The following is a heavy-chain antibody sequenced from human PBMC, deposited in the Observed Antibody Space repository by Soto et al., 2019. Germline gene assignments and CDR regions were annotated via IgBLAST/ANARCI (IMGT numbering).Heavy chain of an antibody. CDR3: GSVMVRGRYYYMDV. CDR2: IIPILGIA. Sequence: QVQLVQSGAEVKKPGSSVNVSCKASGGTFSSYTISWVRQAPGQGLGWMGMIIPILGIANYAQKFQSRVTITADKSASTADMELSSLRSEDTAVYYCGSVMVRGRYYYMDVWGKGTTVTVAS. J-gene: IGHJ6*03. CDR1: GGTFSSYT. V-gene: IGHV1-69*02. D-gene: IGHD3-10*01.